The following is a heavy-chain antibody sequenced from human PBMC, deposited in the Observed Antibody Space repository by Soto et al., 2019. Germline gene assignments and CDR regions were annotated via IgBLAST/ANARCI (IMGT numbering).Heavy chain of an antibody. CDR1: GGSISSYY. Sequence: PSETLSLTCTVSGGSISSYYWSWIRQPAGKGLEWIGRIYTSGSTNYNPSLKSRVTMSVDTSKNQFSLKLSSVTAADTAAYYCARDPHSYGLVDYYYYGMDVWGQGTTVTVSS. CDR3: ARDPHSYGLVDYYYYGMDV. CDR2: IYTSGST. D-gene: IGHD5-18*01. J-gene: IGHJ6*02. V-gene: IGHV4-4*07.